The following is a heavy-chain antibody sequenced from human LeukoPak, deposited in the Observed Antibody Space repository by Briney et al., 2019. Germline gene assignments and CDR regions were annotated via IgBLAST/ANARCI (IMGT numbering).Heavy chain of an antibody. D-gene: IGHD6-6*01. V-gene: IGHV3-48*01. CDR2: ISSSSSTI. CDR1: GFTVSSNY. J-gene: IGHJ4*02. CDR3: AREYSSSSGKSLDY. Sequence: AGGSLRLSCAASGFTVSSNYMNWVRQAPGKGLEWVSYISSSSSTIYYADSVKGRFTISRDNAKNSLYLQMNSLRAEDTAVYYCAREYSSSSGKSLDYWGQGTLVTVSS.